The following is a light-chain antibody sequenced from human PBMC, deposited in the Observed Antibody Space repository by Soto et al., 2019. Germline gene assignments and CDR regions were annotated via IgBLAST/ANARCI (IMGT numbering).Light chain of an antibody. CDR3: QQYNNWRQT. V-gene: IGKV3-15*01. J-gene: IGKJ1*01. Sequence: IVMTQSPATLSVYPGERATLSCRASQRVSSNVAWYQQKPGQAPRLLLYGASARATGVPARFSGSGSGTQFTLTISSLQSEDFAVYYCQQYNNWRQTFGQGTKVDI. CDR2: GAS. CDR1: QRVSSN.